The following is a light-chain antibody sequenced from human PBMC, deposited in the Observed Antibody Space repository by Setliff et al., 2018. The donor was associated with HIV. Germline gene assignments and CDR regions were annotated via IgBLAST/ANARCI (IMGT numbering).Light chain of an antibody. CDR3: AAWDDSLNGWV. Sequence: QSVLTQPPSASGTPGQRVTISCSGSSSNIGSKTVNWYQQLPGTAPKLLINSNNQRPSGVPDRFSGSKSGTSASLAISGLQSEDEVDYYCAAWDDSLNGWVFGGGTKVTVL. CDR2: SNN. J-gene: IGLJ3*02. V-gene: IGLV1-44*01. CDR1: SSNIGSKT.